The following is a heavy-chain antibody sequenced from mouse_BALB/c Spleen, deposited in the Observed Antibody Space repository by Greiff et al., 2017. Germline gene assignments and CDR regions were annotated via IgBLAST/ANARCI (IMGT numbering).Heavy chain of an antibody. CDR1: GFTFSSYA. V-gene: IGHV5-9-3*01. CDR3: ARLTTVVATDYFDY. D-gene: IGHD1-1*01. CDR2: ISSGGSYT. J-gene: IGHJ2*01. Sequence: EVQGVESGGGLVKPGGSLKLSCAASGFTFSSYAMSWVRQTPEKRLEWVATISSGGSYTYYPDSVKGRFTISRDNAKNTLYLQMSSLRSEDTAMYYCARLTTVVATDYFDYWGQGTTLTVSS.